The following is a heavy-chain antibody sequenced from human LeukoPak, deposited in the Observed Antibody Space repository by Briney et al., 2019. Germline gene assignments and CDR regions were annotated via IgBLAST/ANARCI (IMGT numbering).Heavy chain of an antibody. D-gene: IGHD6-19*01. CDR3: AKDPPIYGYSSGWLGDYYSYLDV. CDR2: IRYDGANK. Sequence: GGSLRLSCAASGFTFSSYAMSWVRQAPGKGLEWVAFIRYDGANKYYADSVKGRFTISRDNSKNTVSLQMNSLRAEDMAVYYCAKDPPIYGYSSGWLGDYYSYLDVWGKGTTVTISS. J-gene: IGHJ6*03. V-gene: IGHV3-30*02. CDR1: GFTFSSYA.